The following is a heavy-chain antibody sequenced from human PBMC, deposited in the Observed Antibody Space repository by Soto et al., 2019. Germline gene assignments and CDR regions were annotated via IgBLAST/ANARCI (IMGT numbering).Heavy chain of an antibody. CDR3: ASGLGYCSGGSCYSGWFDP. Sequence: SVKVSCKASGGTFSSYAISWVRQAPGQGLEWMGGIIPIFGTANYAQKFQGRVTITADESTNTAYMELSSLRSEDTAVYYCASGLGYCSGGSCYSGWFDPWGQGTLVTVSS. CDR2: IIPIFGTA. V-gene: IGHV1-69*13. J-gene: IGHJ5*02. CDR1: GGTFSSYA. D-gene: IGHD2-15*01.